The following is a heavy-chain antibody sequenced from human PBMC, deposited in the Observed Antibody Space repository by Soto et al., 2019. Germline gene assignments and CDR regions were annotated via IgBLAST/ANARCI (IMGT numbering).Heavy chain of an antibody. CDR2: ISGSGSSR. V-gene: IGHV3-23*01. Sequence: GGSLRLSCAASGFTFSSYAMSWVRQAPGKGLEWVSDISGSGSSRYYADSVKGRFTISRDNSKNTLYLQMNSLRDEDTAVDYCSRVRAEVGAVDAFDIWGRGTMVTVSS. CDR1: GFTFSSYA. CDR3: SRVRAEVGAVDAFDI. J-gene: IGHJ3*02. D-gene: IGHD1-26*01.